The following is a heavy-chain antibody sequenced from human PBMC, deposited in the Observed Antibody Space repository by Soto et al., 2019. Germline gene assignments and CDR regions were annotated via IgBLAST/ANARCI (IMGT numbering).Heavy chain of an antibody. D-gene: IGHD3-3*01. J-gene: IGHJ6*02. CDR2: IYPLDSDT. CDR1: GYSFTSYW. V-gene: IGHV5-51*01. Sequence: GEALKISLKGSGYSFTSYWIGWVLQMPGKGLEWGGVIYPLDSDTRYSPSFQGQVTISADKSISTPYLQWSSLKASDTALYYCARHRVFDYDFWSGYSYLGNYYYYGMDVWGQGTTVTVSS. CDR3: ARHRVFDYDFWSGYSYLGNYYYYGMDV.